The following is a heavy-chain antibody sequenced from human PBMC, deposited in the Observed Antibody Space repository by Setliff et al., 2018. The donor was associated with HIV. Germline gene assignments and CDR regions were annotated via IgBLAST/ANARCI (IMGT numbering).Heavy chain of an antibody. J-gene: IGHJ1*01. V-gene: IGHV4-61*09. Sequence: PSETLSLTCTVSGGSISSGHYYWSWIRQPAGKGLEWIGHVYTSGTTNYNPSLRSRVTISLDTSKNQFSLKLTSVTAADTAVYYCAGIIATPGTTWGQGTLVTVSS. CDR2: VYTSGTT. CDR3: AGIIATPGTT. CDR1: GGSISSGHYY. D-gene: IGHD6-13*01.